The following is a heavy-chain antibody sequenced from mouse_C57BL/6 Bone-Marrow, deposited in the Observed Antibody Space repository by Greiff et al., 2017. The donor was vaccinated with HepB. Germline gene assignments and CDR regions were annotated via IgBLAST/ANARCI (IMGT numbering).Heavy chain of an antibody. D-gene: IGHD2-1*01. CDR2: IYPRSGNT. Sequence: QVQLQQSGAELARPGASVKLSCKASGYTFTSYGISWVKQRTGQGLEWIGEIYPRSGNTYYNEKFKGKATLTADKSSSTAYMELRSLTSEDSVVYFCAMIYYGNSAWFAYWGQGTLVTVSA. V-gene: IGHV1-81*01. J-gene: IGHJ3*01. CDR3: AMIYYGNSAWFAY. CDR1: GYTFTSYG.